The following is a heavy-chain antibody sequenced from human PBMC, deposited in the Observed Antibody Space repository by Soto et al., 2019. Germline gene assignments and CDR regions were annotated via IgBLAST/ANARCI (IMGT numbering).Heavy chain of an antibody. Sequence: GGSLRLSCAASGVSFSNAWMNWVRQAPGKGLEWVGRIKSKSGGGTTDYAAPVKGRFTISRDDSTSTVFLQMNSLQTEDTAFYFCATRYCTNGVCFGAMDVWGPGTTVTVSS. CDR3: ATRYCTNGVCFGAMDV. CDR2: IKSKSGGGTT. CDR1: GVSFSNAW. D-gene: IGHD2-8*01. J-gene: IGHJ6*02. V-gene: IGHV3-15*07.